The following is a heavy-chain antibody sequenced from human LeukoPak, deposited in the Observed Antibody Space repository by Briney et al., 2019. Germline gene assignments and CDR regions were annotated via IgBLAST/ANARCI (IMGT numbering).Heavy chain of an antibody. CDR3: ANRLHFGEPTD. V-gene: IGHV1-69*04. CDR1: GGTFSSYA. D-gene: IGHD3-16*01. J-gene: IGHJ4*02. CDR2: IIPILGIA. Sequence: GASVKVSCKASGGTFSSYAISWVRQAPGQGLEWMGRIIPILGIANYAQKFQGRVTITADKSTSTAYMELSSLRSEDTAVYYCANRLHFGEPTDWGQGTLVTVSS.